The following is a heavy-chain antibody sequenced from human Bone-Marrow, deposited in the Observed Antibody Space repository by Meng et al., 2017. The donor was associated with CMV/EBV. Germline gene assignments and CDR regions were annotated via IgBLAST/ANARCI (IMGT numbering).Heavy chain of an antibody. CDR3: ANSGGSGSYPSPYYYYVMDV. V-gene: IGHV3-23*01. CDR2: ISGSGGST. J-gene: IGHJ6*02. CDR1: GFTFSSYA. D-gene: IGHD3-10*01. Sequence: GESLKISCAASGFTFSSYAMSWVRQAPGKGLEWVSAISGSGGSTYYADSVKGRFTISRDNSKNTLYLQMNSLRAEDTAVYYCANSGGSGSYPSPYYYYVMDVWGQGTTVTVSS.